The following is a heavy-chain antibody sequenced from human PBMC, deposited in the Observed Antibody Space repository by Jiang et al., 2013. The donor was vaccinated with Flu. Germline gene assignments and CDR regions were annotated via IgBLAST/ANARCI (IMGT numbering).Heavy chain of an antibody. D-gene: IGHD6-19*01. CDR2: ISGSGGRS. CDR3: AKDREESAVAGPFDY. J-gene: IGHJ4*02. V-gene: IGHV3-23*01. Sequence: GRSLRLSCAASGFTFSSFAMSWVRQAPGKGLEWVSTISGSGGRSYYAASVKGRFTISRDNSRNTLFLQMNSLRAEDMAVYYCAKDREESAVAGPFDYWGQGNLVTVSP. CDR1: GFTFSSFA.